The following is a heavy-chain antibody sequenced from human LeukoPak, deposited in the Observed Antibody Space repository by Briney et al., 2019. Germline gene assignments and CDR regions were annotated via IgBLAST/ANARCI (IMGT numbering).Heavy chain of an antibody. CDR1: GFTFSSYW. J-gene: IGHJ6*03. V-gene: IGHV3-74*01. CDR2: INSDGSTT. CDR3: ARDRGSSYYYYYMDV. Sequence: SGGSLRLSCAASGFTFSSYWMRWIRQAPGKGLEWVSHINSDGSTTSYADSVKGRFAIFRDNAENTLYLQMNSLRAEDTAVYYCARDRGSSYYYYYMDVWGKGTTVTVSS. D-gene: IGHD6-19*01.